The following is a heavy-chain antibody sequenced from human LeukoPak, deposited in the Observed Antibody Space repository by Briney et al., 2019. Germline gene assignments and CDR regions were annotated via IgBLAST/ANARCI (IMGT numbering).Heavy chain of an antibody. V-gene: IGHV4-31*03. CDR2: IYYSGST. CDR1: GGSISGGGYY. CDR3: ARGITMVRGVIDR. J-gene: IGHJ4*02. D-gene: IGHD3-10*01. Sequence: SETLSLTCTVSGGSISGGGYYWSWIRQHPGKGLEWIGYIYYSGSTYYNPSLKSRVTISVDTSKNQFSLKLSSVTAADTAVYYCARGITMVRGVIDRWGQGTLVTVSS.